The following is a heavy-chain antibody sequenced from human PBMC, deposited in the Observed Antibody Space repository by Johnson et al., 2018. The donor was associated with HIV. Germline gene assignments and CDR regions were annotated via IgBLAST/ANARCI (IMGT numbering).Heavy chain of an antibody. D-gene: IGHD4-23*01. CDR2: IWYDGSNK. CDR3: ARGDWLTVVTSPDAFDI. Sequence: QVQLVESGGGVVQPGGSLRLSCAASGFTFSHYGMHWVRQGPGKGLEWVAVIWYDGSNKYYADSVKGRFTISRDNSNNTLFLQMNSLRAEDTAVYFCARGDWLTVVTSPDAFDIWGQGTMVTVSS. J-gene: IGHJ3*02. V-gene: IGHV3-33*01. CDR1: GFTFSHYG.